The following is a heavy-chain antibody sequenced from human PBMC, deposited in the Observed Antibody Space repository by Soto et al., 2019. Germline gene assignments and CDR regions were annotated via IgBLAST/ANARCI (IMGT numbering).Heavy chain of an antibody. J-gene: IGHJ4*02. V-gene: IGHV3-23*01. CDR1: GFTFSSFA. CDR2: ITFRGDYT. D-gene: IGHD3-10*01. CDR3: AKLGTMGVFGS. Sequence: EVQLLESGGGLVQPGGSLRLSCAASGFTFSSFAMSWVRQAPGKGLEWLAGITFRGDYTYYADSVKGRFTLSRDNSRNRLVLEMNSLQVKDTALYYCAKLGTMGVFGSWGQGTLLTVSS.